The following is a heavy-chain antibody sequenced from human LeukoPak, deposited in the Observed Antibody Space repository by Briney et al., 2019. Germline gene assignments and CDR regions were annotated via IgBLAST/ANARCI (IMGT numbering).Heavy chain of an antibody. CDR1: GGSISGFY. D-gene: IGHD3-10*01. CDR2: IYHSGST. Sequence: SETLSLTCTVSGGSISGFYWNWIRQPPGKGLEWIGQIYHSGSTNYNPSLKSRVTISVDKSKNQFSLKLSSVTAADTAVYYCAREEGNYYGSGGYYFDYWGQGTLVTVSS. CDR3: AREEGNYYGSGGYYFDY. V-gene: IGHV4-59*12. J-gene: IGHJ4*02.